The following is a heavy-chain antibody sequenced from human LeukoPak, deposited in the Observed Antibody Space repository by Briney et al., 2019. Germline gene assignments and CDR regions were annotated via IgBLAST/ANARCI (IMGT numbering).Heavy chain of an antibody. V-gene: IGHV4-38-2*01. Sequence: SETLSLTCAVSGYSISNTYYWGWIRQPPGKELEWIGSIYNSGSTHYNPSPKSRVTISVDTSKNQFSLKLTSVTAADTAVYYCARNSSGNYFDYWGQGTLVTVSS. J-gene: IGHJ4*02. D-gene: IGHD1-26*01. CDR3: ARNSSGNYFDY. CDR1: GYSISNTYY. CDR2: IYNSGST.